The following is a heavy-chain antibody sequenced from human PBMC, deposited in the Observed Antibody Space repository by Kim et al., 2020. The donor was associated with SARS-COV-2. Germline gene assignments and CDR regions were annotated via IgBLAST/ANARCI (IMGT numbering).Heavy chain of an antibody. CDR1: GFTFSSYS. CDR2: ISSSSSYI. Sequence: GGSLRLSCAASGFTFSSYSMNWVRQAPGKGLEWVSSISSSSSYIYYADSVKGRFTISRDNAKNSLYLQMNSLRAEDTAVYYCARHRDTHSTDFLGFGNYNSEPEYYFDYWGQGTLVTVSS. J-gene: IGHJ4*02. CDR3: ARHRDTHSTDFLGFGNYNSEPEYYFDY. D-gene: IGHD3-10*01. V-gene: IGHV3-21*01.